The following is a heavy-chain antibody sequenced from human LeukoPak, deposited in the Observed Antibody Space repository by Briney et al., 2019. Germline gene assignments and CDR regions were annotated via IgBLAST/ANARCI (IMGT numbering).Heavy chain of an antibody. J-gene: IGHJ4*02. CDR2: LKSKPDGGTT. V-gene: IGHV3-15*01. Sequence: GGSLRLSCAASGFPFNYAYMSWVRQGPGKGLEWVGRLKSKPDGGTTDYAAPVKGRFTNSRDDSKNTLYLQMNSLRAEDTAVYYCAKVGTSGWYKDRLDYWGQGTLVTVSS. CDR1: GFPFNYAY. D-gene: IGHD6-19*01. CDR3: AKVGTSGWYKDRLDY.